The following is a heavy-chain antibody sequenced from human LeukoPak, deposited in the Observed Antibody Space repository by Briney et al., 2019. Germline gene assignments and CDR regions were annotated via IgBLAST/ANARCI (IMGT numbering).Heavy chain of an antibody. CDR3: AKARVPTATTDVDY. D-gene: IGHD4-17*01. Sequence: GGSLRLSCAASGVTFSSYATNWVRQAPGKGLEWVSAISGSGGSTYYADSVKGRFTISRDNSRNTLYLQMNNLRAEDMAVYYCAKARVPTATTDVDYWGQGTLITVSS. J-gene: IGHJ4*02. V-gene: IGHV3-23*01. CDR1: GVTFSSYA. CDR2: ISGSGGST.